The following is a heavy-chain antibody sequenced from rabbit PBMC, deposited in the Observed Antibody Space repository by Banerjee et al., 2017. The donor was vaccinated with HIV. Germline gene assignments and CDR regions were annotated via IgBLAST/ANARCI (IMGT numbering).Heavy chain of an antibody. CDR1: GFDFSNNA. Sequence: QEQLVESGGGLVQPEGSLTLTCKASGFDFSNNAMCWVRQAPGKGLEWIACIDTDSSGGSAYASWAKGRFTISKTSSTTVTLQMTSLTAADTATYFCARGWFAFSLWGPGTLVTVS. J-gene: IGHJ6*01. D-gene: IGHD3-1*01. V-gene: IGHV1S45*01. CDR2: IDTDSSGGS. CDR3: ARGWFAFSL.